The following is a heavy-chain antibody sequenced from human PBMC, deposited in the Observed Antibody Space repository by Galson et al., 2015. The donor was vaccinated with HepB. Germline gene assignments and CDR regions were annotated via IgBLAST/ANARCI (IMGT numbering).Heavy chain of an antibody. CDR2: ISSGSAYI. V-gene: IGHV3-21*01. CDR1: GFTFSTCN. Sequence: SLRLSCAASGFTFSTCNMNWVRQAPGKGLEWVSSISSGSAYIYYADSMKGRFTISRDNAKNSLYLQMNSLRAEDTAVYYCATGRWGGSYWEFDHWGQGTLVTVAS. CDR3: ATGRWGGSYWEFDH. D-gene: IGHD1-26*01. J-gene: IGHJ4*02.